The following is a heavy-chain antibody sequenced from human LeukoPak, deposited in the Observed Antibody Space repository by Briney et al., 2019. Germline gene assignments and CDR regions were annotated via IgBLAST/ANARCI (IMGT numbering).Heavy chain of an antibody. CDR3: ARKGSAGGTGDY. CDR2: INRNSCGT. V-gene: IGHV1-2*02. CDR1: GYTFTGYY. J-gene: IGHJ4*02. Sequence: ASVKVSCKASGYTFTGYYMHWLRQAPGQGLAWMGWINRNSCGTNYVQKFHGRVTMTRDTSIRTVYIELSRLRSDDTAVYYCARKGSAGGTGDYWGQGTLVTVSS. D-gene: IGHD6-13*01.